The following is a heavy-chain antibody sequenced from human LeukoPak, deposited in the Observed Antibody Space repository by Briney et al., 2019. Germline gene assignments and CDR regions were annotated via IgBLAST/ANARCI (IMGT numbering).Heavy chain of an antibody. CDR2: ISWNSGSI. CDR1: GFTFDDYA. Sequence: GGSLRLSCAASGFTFDDYAMHWVRQAPGKGLEWVLGISWNSGSIGYADSVKGRFTISRDNAKNSLYLQMNSLRAEDTAVYYCAKSIPTIAVAVSTRQWGQGTLVTVSS. V-gene: IGHV3-9*01. J-gene: IGHJ4*02. CDR3: AKSIPTIAVAVSTRQ. D-gene: IGHD6-19*01.